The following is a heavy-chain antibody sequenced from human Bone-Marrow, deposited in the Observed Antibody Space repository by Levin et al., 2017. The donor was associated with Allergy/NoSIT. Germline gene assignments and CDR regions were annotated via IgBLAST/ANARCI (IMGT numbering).Heavy chain of an antibody. CDR1: GFTLSDYY. CDR2: ISNSGYTI. Sequence: GGSLRLSCTASGFTLSDYYMSWIRQAPGKGLEWVSYISNSGYTIYYADSVKGRFTVSRDKAKNSLDLQMHSLRAEDTAVYYCAKINIEVVGPYGMDVWGHGTTVAVSS. CDR3: AKINIEVVGPYGMDV. J-gene: IGHJ6*02. D-gene: IGHD2-2*01. V-gene: IGHV3-11*01.